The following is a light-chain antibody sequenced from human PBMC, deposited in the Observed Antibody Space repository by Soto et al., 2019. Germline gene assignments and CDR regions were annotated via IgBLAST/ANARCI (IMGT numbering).Light chain of an antibody. CDR3: QQLYTLPFT. V-gene: IGKV1-5*01. J-gene: IGKJ5*01. CDR1: QSIRRW. Sequence: DIQMTQSPSMLSASVGDRVTIACRASQSIRRWLAWYQQKPGKAPKLLIFDASTLESGVPSRFSGRGSETEFTLTISSLQPEDFAAYHCQQLYTLPFTFGQGTRLEIK. CDR2: DAS.